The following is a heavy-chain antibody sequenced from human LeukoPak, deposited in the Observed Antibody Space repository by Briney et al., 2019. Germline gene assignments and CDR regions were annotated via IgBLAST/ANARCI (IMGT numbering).Heavy chain of an antibody. CDR2: ISAYNGNT. CDR3: ARDIPSSTSNSYYYYGMDV. J-gene: IGHJ6*02. CDR1: GYTFTSYG. V-gene: IGHV1-18*01. D-gene: IGHD2-2*01. Sequence: GASVRVSCKASGYTFTSYGISWVRQAPGQGLEWMGWISAYNGNTNYAQKLQGRVTMTTDTSTSTAYMELRSLRSDDTAAYYCARDIPSSTSNSYYYYGMDVWGQGTTVTVSS.